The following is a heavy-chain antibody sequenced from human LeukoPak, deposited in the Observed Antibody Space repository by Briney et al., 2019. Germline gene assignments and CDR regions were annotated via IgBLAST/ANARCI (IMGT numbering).Heavy chain of an antibody. CDR2: IYTSGST. Sequence: SETLSLTCTVSGGSISSYYWSWIRQPPGKGLEWIGYIYTSGSTNYNPSLKSRVTISVDTSKNQFSLKLSSVAAADTAVYYCARLARLSYYYYMDVWGKGTTVTVSS. D-gene: IGHD2/OR15-2a*01. J-gene: IGHJ6*03. CDR1: GGSISSYY. V-gene: IGHV4-4*09. CDR3: ARLARLSYYYYMDV.